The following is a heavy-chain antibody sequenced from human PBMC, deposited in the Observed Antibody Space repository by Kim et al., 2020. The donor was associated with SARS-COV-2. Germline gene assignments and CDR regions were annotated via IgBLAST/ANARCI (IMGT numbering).Heavy chain of an antibody. D-gene: IGHD3-3*01. CDR2: IYYSGST. V-gene: IGHV4-59*01. CDR1: GGSISSYY. J-gene: IGHJ3*02. CDR3: ARAPRVAVFAVVSAFDI. Sequence: SETLSLTCTVSGGSISSYYWSWIRQPPGKGLEWIGYIYYSGSTNYNPSLKSRVTISVDTSKNQFSLKLSSVTAADTAVYYCARAPRVAVFAVVSAFDIWGQGTMVTVSS.